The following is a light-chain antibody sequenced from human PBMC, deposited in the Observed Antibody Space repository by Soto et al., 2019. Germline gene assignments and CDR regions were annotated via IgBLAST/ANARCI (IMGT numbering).Light chain of an antibody. J-gene: IGLJ1*01. CDR2: AVS. CDR3: SSYTTSTTLV. Sequence: QSVLTQPASVPGSPGQSITISCTGTSSDVGRYNHVSWYRQRLGKAPKLMIYAVSIRPSGVSNRFSGSKSGTTASLTISGLQAEDDGDYYCSSYTTSTTLVFGTGTKVTVL. V-gene: IGLV2-14*01. CDR1: SSDVGRYNH.